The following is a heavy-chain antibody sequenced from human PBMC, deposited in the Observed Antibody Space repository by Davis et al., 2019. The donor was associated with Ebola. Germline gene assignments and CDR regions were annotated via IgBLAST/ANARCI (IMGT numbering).Heavy chain of an antibody. V-gene: IGHV3-9*01. CDR3: ATFEVGTS. Sequence: PGGSLRLSCAASGFTFVDYAMHWVRQAPGKGLEWVSGISWNSGSIGYADSVKGRFTISRDNAKNSLYLQMNSLRVEDTAVYYCATFEVGTSWGQGVLVTVSS. CDR1: GFTFVDYA. D-gene: IGHD3-3*01. CDR2: ISWNSGSI. J-gene: IGHJ5*02.